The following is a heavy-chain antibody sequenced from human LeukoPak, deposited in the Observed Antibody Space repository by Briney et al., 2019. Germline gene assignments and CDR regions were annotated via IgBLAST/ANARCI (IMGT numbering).Heavy chain of an antibody. CDR1: GFTFGDYA. V-gene: IGHV3-9*01. Sequence: GGSLRLSCAASGFTFGDYAMHWVRQPPGKGLEWVSGISWNSGSIGYEDSVKGRFTISRDNAKNSLYLQMNSLRAEDTAVYYCARDRGVYDFWSGFDEGAFDIWGQGTMVTVSS. J-gene: IGHJ3*02. D-gene: IGHD3-3*01. CDR3: ARDRGVYDFWSGFDEGAFDI. CDR2: ISWNSGSI.